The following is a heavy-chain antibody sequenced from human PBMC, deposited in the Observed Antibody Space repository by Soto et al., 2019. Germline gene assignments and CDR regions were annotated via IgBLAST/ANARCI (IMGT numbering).Heavy chain of an antibody. V-gene: IGHV4-59*01. J-gene: IGHJ6*03. D-gene: IGHD2-15*01. Sequence: QVQLQESGPGLVKPSETLSLTCTVSGGSISSYYWSWIRQPPGKGLEWIGYIYYSGSTNYNPSLKCRVPISVDTSNNQFSLKLSSVTAADTAVYYCARSYRRYCSGGSCYSYYYYYMDVWGKGTTVTVSS. CDR2: IYYSGST. CDR3: ARSYRRYCSGGSCYSYYYYYMDV. CDR1: GGSISSYY.